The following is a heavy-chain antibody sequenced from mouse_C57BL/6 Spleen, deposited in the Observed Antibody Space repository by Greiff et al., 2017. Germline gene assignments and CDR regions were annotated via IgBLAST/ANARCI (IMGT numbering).Heavy chain of an antibody. Sequence: QVQLQQSGPELVKPGASVKISCKASGYAFSSSWMNWVKQRPGKGLEWIGQIYPGDGDTNYNGKFKGKATLTADKSSSTAYMQLSSLTSEDSAVYFCARTGTAMDYWGQGTSVTVSS. CDR1: GYAFSSSW. V-gene: IGHV1-82*01. CDR3: ARTGTAMDY. D-gene: IGHD4-1*01. CDR2: IYPGDGDT. J-gene: IGHJ4*01.